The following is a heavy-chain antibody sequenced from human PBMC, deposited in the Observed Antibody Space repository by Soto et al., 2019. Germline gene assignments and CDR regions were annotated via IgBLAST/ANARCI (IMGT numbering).Heavy chain of an antibody. D-gene: IGHD5-12*01. CDR1: GASISSGAYY. CDR2: IYYSGTT. J-gene: IGHJ4*02. CDR3: ERALRVATFSY. Sequence: SETLSLTCNVSGASISSGAYYWTWIRQRPGKGLEWIGFIYYSGTTYYNPSLKSRVTISGDTSKNQFSLKLTSVTAADTAVYYCERALRVATFSYWGQGALVTVSS. V-gene: IGHV4-31*03.